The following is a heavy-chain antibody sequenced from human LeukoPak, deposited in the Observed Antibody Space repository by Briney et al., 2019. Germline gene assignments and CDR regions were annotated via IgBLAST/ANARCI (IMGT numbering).Heavy chain of an antibody. V-gene: IGHV3-48*03. D-gene: IGHD6-19*01. Sequence: GGSLRLSCVASGFTFSNYEMNWVRQAPGKGLEWFSYITSSGNTIYYADSVKGRFTISRDNAKNSLYLQMNSVRAEDTAVYYCARDSVAGSQDAFDVWGQGTMVTVSS. CDR1: GFTFSNYE. CDR2: ITSSGNTI. J-gene: IGHJ3*01. CDR3: ARDSVAGSQDAFDV.